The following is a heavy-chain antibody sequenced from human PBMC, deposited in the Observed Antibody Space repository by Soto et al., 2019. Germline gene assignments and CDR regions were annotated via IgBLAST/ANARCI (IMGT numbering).Heavy chain of an antibody. J-gene: IGHJ4*02. Sequence: QVQLVESGGGVVQPGRSLRLSCAASGFTFSSYGMHWVRQAPGKGLEWVAVISYDGSNKYYADSVKDRFTISRDNSKNTLYLQMNSLRAEDTAVYYCAKDQCGGDCYPFDYWGQGTLVTVSS. CDR2: ISYDGSNK. CDR3: AKDQCGGDCYPFDY. V-gene: IGHV3-30*18. CDR1: GFTFSSYG. D-gene: IGHD2-21*02.